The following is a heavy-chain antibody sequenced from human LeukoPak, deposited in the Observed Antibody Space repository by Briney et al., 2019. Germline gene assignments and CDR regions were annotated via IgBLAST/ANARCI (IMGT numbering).Heavy chain of an antibody. CDR1: GFTFSSSE. V-gene: IGHV3-48*03. D-gene: IGHD3-22*01. Sequence: PGGSLRLSCAASGFTFSSSEMNWVRQAPGKGLEWVSYISSSGSSIYYADSVKGRSTISRDNAKNSLYLQMNSLRDEDAAVYYCARASPSGYDYWGQGTLVTVSS. J-gene: IGHJ4*02. CDR3: ARASPSGYDY. CDR2: ISSSGSSI.